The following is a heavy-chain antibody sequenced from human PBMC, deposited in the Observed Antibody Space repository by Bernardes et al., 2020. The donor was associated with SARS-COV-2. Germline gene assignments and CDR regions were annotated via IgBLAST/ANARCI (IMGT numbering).Heavy chain of an antibody. CDR3: ARGLEVATMSFGWFDP. CDR2: INPNSGGT. Sequence: ASVKVSCKASGYTFTGYYMHWVRQAPGQGLEWMGWINPNSGGTNYAQKFQGRVTMTRDTSISTAYMELSRLRSDDTAVYYCARGLEVATMSFGWFDPWGQGTLVTVSS. J-gene: IGHJ5*02. CDR1: GYTFTGYY. D-gene: IGHD5-12*01. V-gene: IGHV1-2*02.